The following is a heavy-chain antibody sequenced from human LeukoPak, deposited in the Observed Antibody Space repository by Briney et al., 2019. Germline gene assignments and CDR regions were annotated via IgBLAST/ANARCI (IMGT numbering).Heavy chain of an antibody. CDR3: ATTTPSQPYSPKVDAFDI. CDR1: GGTFSSYA. CDR2: IIPIFGTA. D-gene: IGHD1-14*01. J-gene: IGHJ3*02. Sequence: SVKVSCKASGGTFSSYAISWVRQAPGQGLEWMGGIIPIFGTANYAQKFQGRVTITADESTSTAYMELSSLRSEDTAVYYCATTTPSQPYSPKVDAFDIWGQGTMVAVSS. V-gene: IGHV1-69*01.